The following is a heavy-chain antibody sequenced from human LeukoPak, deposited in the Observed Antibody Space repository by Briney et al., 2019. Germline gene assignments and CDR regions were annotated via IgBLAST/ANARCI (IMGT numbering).Heavy chain of an antibody. CDR2: IYYSGST. CDR1: GVSISSSSYY. Sequence: SETLSLTCTVSGVSISSSSYYWSWIRQPPGKVLEWIGYIYYSGSTYYNPSLKSRVTISVDTSKNQFSLKLSSVTAADTAVYYCARTLTAYNDAFYIWGQGTMVTVSS. D-gene: IGHD1-14*01. V-gene: IGHV4-30-4*08. CDR3: ARTLTAYNDAFYI. J-gene: IGHJ3*02.